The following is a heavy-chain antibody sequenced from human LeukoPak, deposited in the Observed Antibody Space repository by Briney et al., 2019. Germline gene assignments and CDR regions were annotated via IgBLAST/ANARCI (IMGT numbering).Heavy chain of an antibody. J-gene: IGHJ6*02. CDR3: AKHSSSYPYYYYGMDV. Sequence: GGSLRLSCAASGFTFSSYSMNWVRQAPGKGLEWVSAISGSGGSTYYADSVKGRFTISRDNSKNTLYLQMNSLRAEDTAVYYCAKHSSSYPYYYYGMDVWGQGTTVTVSS. CDR1: GFTFSSYS. D-gene: IGHD6-6*01. CDR2: ISGSGGST. V-gene: IGHV3-23*01.